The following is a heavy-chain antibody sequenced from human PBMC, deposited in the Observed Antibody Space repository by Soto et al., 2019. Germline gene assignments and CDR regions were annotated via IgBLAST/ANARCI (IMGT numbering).Heavy chain of an antibody. CDR1: GYTFIAYY. CDR2: INPNSGGT. Sequence: QVQLVQSGAEVKKPGASVKVYCKSFGYTFIAYYLHWGLQATGQGLEWMGWINPNSGGTNYAQKFQGRVTMTRDTSISTAYMELRSLTYDDTAGYYGANVLRTGSPPYYWGQGTLVTVS. V-gene: IGHV1-2*02. CDR3: ANVLRTGSPPYY. J-gene: IGHJ4*02.